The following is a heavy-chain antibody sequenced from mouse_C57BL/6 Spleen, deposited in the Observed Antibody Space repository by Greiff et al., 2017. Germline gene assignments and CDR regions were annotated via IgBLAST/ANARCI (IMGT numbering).Heavy chain of an antibody. D-gene: IGHD1-1*01. Sequence: QVHVKQSGPGLVAPSQSLSITCTVSGFSLTSYGVHWVRQPPRKGLEWLVVIWSDGSTTSNSALKSRLSISKDNSKSQVFLKMNSLQTDDTAMYYCARHAPRTTVVAPYAMDYWGQGTSVTVSS. V-gene: IGHV2-6-1*01. CDR3: ARHAPRTTVVAPYAMDY. CDR2: IWSDGST. CDR1: GFSLTSYG. J-gene: IGHJ4*01.